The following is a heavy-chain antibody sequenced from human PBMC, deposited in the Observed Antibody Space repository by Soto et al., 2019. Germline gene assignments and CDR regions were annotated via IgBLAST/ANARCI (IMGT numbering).Heavy chain of an antibody. Sequence: KPSETLSLTCAASGFSISSDFYWGWIRQPPEMGLEWIGSILNTGRTYYNPSLRSRVTISLETSKNQFSLKLSSVTAADTAVYYCARVGSGWHAANVFDYWGQGALVTVSS. CDR1: GFSISSDFY. V-gene: IGHV4-38-2*01. CDR3: ARVGSGWHAANVFDY. D-gene: IGHD6-19*01. CDR2: ILNTGRT. J-gene: IGHJ4*01.